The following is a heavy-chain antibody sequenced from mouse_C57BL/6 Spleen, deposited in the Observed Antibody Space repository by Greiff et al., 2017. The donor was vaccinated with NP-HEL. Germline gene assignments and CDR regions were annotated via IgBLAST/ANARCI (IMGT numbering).Heavy chain of an antibody. CDR3: ARFYGGFAY. CDR2: IDPSDSYT. D-gene: IGHD1-1*01. Sequence: VQLQQPGAELVMPGASVKLSCKASGYTFTSYWMHWVKQRPGQGLEWIGEIDPSDSYTNYNQKFKGKSTLTVDKSSSTAYMQLSSLTSEDSAVYYCARFYGGFAYWGQGTLVTVSA. CDR1: GYTFTSYW. J-gene: IGHJ3*01. V-gene: IGHV1-69*01.